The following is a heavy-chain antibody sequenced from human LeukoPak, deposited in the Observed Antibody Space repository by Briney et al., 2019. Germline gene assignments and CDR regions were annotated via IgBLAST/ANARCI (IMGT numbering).Heavy chain of an antibody. V-gene: IGHV1-69*04. CDR2: IIPILGIA. Sequence: SVRVSCKASGYTFTSYGITWVRQAPGQGLEWMGRIIPILGIANYAQKFQGRVTITADKSTSTAYMELSSLRSEDTAVYYCARGGRFGARYYGMDVWGQGTTVTVSS. CDR3: ARGGRFGARYYGMDV. D-gene: IGHD3-10*01. J-gene: IGHJ6*02. CDR1: GYTFTSYG.